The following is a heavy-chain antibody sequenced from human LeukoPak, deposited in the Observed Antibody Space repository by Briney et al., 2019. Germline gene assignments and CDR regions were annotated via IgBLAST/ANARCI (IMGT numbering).Heavy chain of an antibody. V-gene: IGHV1-46*01. D-gene: IGHD6-19*01. CDR1: GYTFTSYY. J-gene: IGHJ6*03. CDR2: INPSGGST. Sequence: ASVKVSCKASGYTFTSYYMHWVRQAPGQGLEWMGIINPSGGSTSYAQKFQGRVTITTDESTSTAYMELSSLRSEDTAVYYCARGSGIAVAGTEDYYMDVWGKGTTVTVSS. CDR3: ARGSGIAVAGTEDYYMDV.